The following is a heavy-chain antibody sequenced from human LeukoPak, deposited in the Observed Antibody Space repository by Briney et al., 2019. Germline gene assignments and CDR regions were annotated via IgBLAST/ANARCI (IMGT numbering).Heavy chain of an antibody. Sequence: PSETLSLTCTVSGGSFSSGSYYWSWIRQPPGKGLEWIGYIYYSGSTNYNPSLKSRVTISVDTSKNQFSLKLSSVTAADTAVYYCARGNGDLDYWGQGTLVTVSS. CDR2: IYYSGST. D-gene: IGHD4-17*01. CDR1: GGSFSSGSYY. V-gene: IGHV4-61*01. CDR3: ARGNGDLDY. J-gene: IGHJ4*02.